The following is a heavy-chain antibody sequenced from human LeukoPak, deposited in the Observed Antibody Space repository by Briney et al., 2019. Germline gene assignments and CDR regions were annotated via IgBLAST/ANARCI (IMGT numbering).Heavy chain of an antibody. V-gene: IGHV1-69*13. CDR2: IIPIFGTA. J-gene: IGHJ5*02. Sequence: SVKVTCKASGGTFSSYAISWVRQAPGQGLEWMGGIIPIFGTANYAQKFQGRVTITADESTSTAYMELSSLRSEDTAVYYCARALLWFGELYNWFDPWGQGTLVTVSS. CDR3: ARALLWFGELYNWFDP. CDR1: GGTFSSYA. D-gene: IGHD3-10*01.